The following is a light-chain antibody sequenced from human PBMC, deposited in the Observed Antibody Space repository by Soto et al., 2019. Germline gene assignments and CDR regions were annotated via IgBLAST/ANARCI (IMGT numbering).Light chain of an antibody. CDR2: SAS. J-gene: IGKJ1*01. CDR3: QQGFNTPPT. CDR1: QGIKTF. V-gene: IGKV1-39*01. Sequence: DIPMTQSPSSLSASVGDRVTITCRASQGIKTFLSWYQKKPGKATYLLIYSASTLQGGVPSRFSGSGSGTDFTLTISSLQPEDFATDYCQQGFNTPPTFGQGKKVEI.